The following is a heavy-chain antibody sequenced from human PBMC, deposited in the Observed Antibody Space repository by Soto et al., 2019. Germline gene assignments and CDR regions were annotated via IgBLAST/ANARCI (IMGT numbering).Heavy chain of an antibody. CDR1: GYIFTTFW. J-gene: IGHJ4*02. D-gene: IGHD6-13*01. CDR2: IDPGIINPTDSDI. CDR3: ARQSSRWPDY. V-gene: IGHV5-51*01. Sequence: PGESLKISCETSGYIFTTFWLAWVRQRPGKGLELMGIIDPGIINPTDSDIRYSPSFQGHVTISADKSISTAYLQWSSLKASDTAMYYCARQSSRWPDYWGQGTLVTVSS.